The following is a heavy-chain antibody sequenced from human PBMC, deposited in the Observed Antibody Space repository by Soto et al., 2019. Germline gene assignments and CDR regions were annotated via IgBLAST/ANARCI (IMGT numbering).Heavy chain of an antibody. J-gene: IGHJ3*02. Sequence: PGGSLSLSCAASGVTFSSYAMSWVRQAPGKGLEWVSAISGSGGSTYYADSVKGRFTISRDNSKNTLYLQMNSLRAEDTAVYYCAKDRPPLRGFGELLVDAFDIWGQGTRVTVSS. CDR2: ISGSGGST. CDR3: AKDRPPLRGFGELLVDAFDI. D-gene: IGHD3-10*01. V-gene: IGHV3-23*01. CDR1: GVTFSSYA.